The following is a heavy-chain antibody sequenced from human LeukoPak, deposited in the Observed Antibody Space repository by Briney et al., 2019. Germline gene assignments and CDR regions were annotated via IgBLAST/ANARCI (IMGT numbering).Heavy chain of an antibody. D-gene: IGHD1-26*01. J-gene: IGHJ6*02. CDR3: ASSDYYYGMDV. Sequence: SETLSLTCAVYGGSLSGYYWNWIRQPPGKGLEWIGEINDSGSTNYNPSLESRVTISVDTSKNQFSLKLSSVTAADTAVYYCASSDYYYGMDVWGQGTTVTVSS. CDR2: INDSGST. CDR1: GGSLSGYY. V-gene: IGHV4-34*01.